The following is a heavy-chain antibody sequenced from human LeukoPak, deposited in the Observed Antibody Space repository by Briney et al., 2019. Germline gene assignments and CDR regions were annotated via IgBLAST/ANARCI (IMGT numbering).Heavy chain of an antibody. CDR2: ISTSGTT. D-gene: IGHD3-22*01. J-gene: IGHJ4*02. V-gene: IGHV4-4*07. CDR1: DDSTSFYY. CDR3: ARVRYDSSGYLAPFDY. Sequence: SETLSLTCTVSDDSTSFYYLNWIRQPAGKGLEWIGRISTSGTTSYSPALESRVTISIASSKNQFSLKLSSVTAADTAVYYCARVRYDSSGYLAPFDYWGQGTLVTVSS.